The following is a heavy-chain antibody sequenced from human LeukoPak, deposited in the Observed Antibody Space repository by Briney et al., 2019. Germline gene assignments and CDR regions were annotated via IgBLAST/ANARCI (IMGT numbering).Heavy chain of an antibody. Sequence: ASVKLSCTSSVYAFTSYYMHWGRQAPGPGLGWMGIINNSGGRTSYAQQSQGRVTMTRDRSTSTVYMELSSLTSEDRAVYYCGEAYRETRETTVGYWGQGTLVTVSS. J-gene: IGHJ4*02. D-gene: IGHD4-23*01. V-gene: IGHV1-46*01. CDR3: GEAYRETRETTVGY. CDR1: VYAFTSYY. CDR2: INNSGGRT.